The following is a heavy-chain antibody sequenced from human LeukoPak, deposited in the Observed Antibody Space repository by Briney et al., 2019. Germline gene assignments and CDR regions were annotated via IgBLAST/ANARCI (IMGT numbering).Heavy chain of an antibody. CDR2: IFPRDSDT. V-gene: IGHV5-51*01. CDR1: GYSFTNCY. Sequence: GESLKISCKASGYSFTNCYIGWVRQMPGKGLEWMGIIFPRDSDTRYSPSFQGQVTLSADKSITTAYLEWTSLKASDTAIYYCARREGAMWHYDSSGYADFWGQGTLVTVSS. J-gene: IGHJ4*02. CDR3: ARREGAMWHYDSSGYADF. D-gene: IGHD3-22*01.